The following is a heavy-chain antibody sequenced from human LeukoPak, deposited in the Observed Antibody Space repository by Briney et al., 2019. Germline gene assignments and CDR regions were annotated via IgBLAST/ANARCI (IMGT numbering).Heavy chain of an antibody. V-gene: IGHV4-34*01. CDR3: ARPLYDYIWGSYRYGAFDI. CDR1: GGSFSNYY. D-gene: IGHD3-16*02. Sequence: SETLSLTCAVCGGSFSNYYWTWIRQSPGKGLEWIGEINHTGSINYNPSLKSRVTISVDTSKNQFSLKLSSVTAADTAVYYCARPLYDYIWGSYRYGAFDIWGQGTMVTVSS. J-gene: IGHJ3*02. CDR2: INHTGSI.